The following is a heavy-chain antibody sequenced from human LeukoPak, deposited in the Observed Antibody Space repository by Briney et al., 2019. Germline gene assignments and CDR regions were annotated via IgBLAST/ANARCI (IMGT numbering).Heavy chain of an antibody. D-gene: IGHD6-13*01. CDR3: ARTPPPFDSCSSAAPDY. CDR1: GGTFSSYA. CDR2: IIPIFGTA. J-gene: IGHJ4*02. Sequence: SVKVSCKASGGTFSSYAISWVRQAPGQGLEWMGGIIPIFGTANYAQKFQGRVTITTDESTSTAYMELCSLRSEDTAVYYCARTPPPFDSCSSAAPDYWGQGTLVTVSS. V-gene: IGHV1-69*05.